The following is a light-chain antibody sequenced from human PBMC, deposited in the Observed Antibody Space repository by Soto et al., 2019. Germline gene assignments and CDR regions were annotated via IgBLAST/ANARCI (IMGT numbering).Light chain of an antibody. CDR1: QSVSSY. CDR2: DAS. J-gene: IGKJ5*01. V-gene: IGKV3-11*01. CDR3: QQYNNWPPIT. Sequence: EIVLTQSPATLSLSPGERATLSCRASQSVSSYLAWYQQKPGQAPRLLIYDASNRATGIPARFSGSGSGTEFTLTISSLQSEDFAMYYCQQYNNWPPITFGQGTRLEIK.